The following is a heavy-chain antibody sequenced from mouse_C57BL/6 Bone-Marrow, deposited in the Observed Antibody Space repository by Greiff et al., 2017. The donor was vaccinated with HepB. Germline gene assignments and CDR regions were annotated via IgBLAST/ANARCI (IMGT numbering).Heavy chain of an antibody. V-gene: IGHV1-69*01. Sequence: QVQLQQPGAELVMPGASVKLSCKASGYNFTSYWMHWVKQRPGQGLEWIGEIDPSDSYTNYNQKFKGKSTLTVDKSSSTAYMQLSSLTSEDSAVYYCARKDYGSSYDAMAYWGQGTSVTVSS. CDR2: IDPSDSYT. CDR3: ARKDYGSSYDAMAY. J-gene: IGHJ4*01. CDR1: GYNFTSYW. D-gene: IGHD1-1*01.